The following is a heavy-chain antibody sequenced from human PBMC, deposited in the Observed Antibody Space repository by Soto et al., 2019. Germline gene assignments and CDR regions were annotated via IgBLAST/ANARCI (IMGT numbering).Heavy chain of an antibody. CDR3: TTDIKNQTIFGVVKRHGDY. V-gene: IGHV3-15*01. Sequence: GGSLRLSCAASGFTFSNAWMSWVRQAPGKGLEWVGRIKSKTDGGTTDYAAPVKGRFTISRDDSKNTLYLQMNSLKTEDTAVYYCTTDIKNQTIFGVVKRHGDYWGQGTLVTVSS. CDR1: GFTFSNAW. J-gene: IGHJ4*02. D-gene: IGHD3-3*01. CDR2: IKSKTDGGTT.